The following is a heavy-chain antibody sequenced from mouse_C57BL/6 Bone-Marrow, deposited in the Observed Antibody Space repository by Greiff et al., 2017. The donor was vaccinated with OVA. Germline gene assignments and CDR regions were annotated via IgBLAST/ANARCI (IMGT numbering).Heavy chain of an antibody. Sequence: VHLVESGAELVMPGASVKLSCKASGYTFTSYWMHWVKQRPGQGLEWIGEIDPSDSYTNYNQKFKGKSTLTVDKSSSTAYMQLSSLTSEDSAVYYCARRGGFLLSYAMDYWGQGTSVTVSS. J-gene: IGHJ4*01. CDR3: ARRGGFLLSYAMDY. V-gene: IGHV1-69*01. CDR2: IDPSDSYT. CDR1: GYTFTSYW. D-gene: IGHD2-1*01.